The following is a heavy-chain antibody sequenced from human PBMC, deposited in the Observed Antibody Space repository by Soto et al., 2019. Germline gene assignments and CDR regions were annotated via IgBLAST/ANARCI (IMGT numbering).Heavy chain of an antibody. CDR2: IRYDGSKN. J-gene: IGHJ5*02. CDR3: ARTMMTFGGAHRQLDP. V-gene: IGHV3-30-3*01. D-gene: IGHD3-16*01. CDR1: GFTFTDYA. Sequence: QVQLVESGGGVVQPGRSLRLSCAASGFTFTDYALHWVRQAPGKGLEWVAAIRYDGSKNYYADSVKGRFTISRDNSRSTLYLQMTRLRAEDTAVYYCARTMMTFGGAHRQLDPWGQGTLVTVPS.